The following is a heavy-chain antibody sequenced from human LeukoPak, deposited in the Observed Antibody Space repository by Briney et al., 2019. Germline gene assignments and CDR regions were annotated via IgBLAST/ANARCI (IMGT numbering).Heavy chain of an antibody. CDR1: GYTFTNYG. D-gene: IGHD2/OR15-2a*01. J-gene: IGHJ4*02. CDR3: ARDTDFSIDY. CDR2: INTRSGDA. Sequence: ASVKVSCKASGYTFTNYGIAWVRQAPGQGLEWMGWINTRSGDAQLAHSLQARVTMTTDTSTSTASMELGSLGSDDTAVYYYARDTDFSIDYWGQGSLVTVSS. V-gene: IGHV1-18*01.